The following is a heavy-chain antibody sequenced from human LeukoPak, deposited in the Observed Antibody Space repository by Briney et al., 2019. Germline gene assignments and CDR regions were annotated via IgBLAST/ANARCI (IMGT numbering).Heavy chain of an antibody. V-gene: IGHV1-24*01. J-gene: IGHJ4*02. CDR3: ATAQNPRSSSWYGD. CDR2: FDPEDGET. Sequence: ASVKVSCKVSGYTLTELSMHWVRPAPGKGLEWMGGFDPEDGETIYAQKFQGRVTMTEDTSTDTAYMELSSLRSEDTAVYYCATAQNPRSSSWYGDWGQGTLVTVSS. D-gene: IGHD6-13*01. CDR1: GYTLTELS.